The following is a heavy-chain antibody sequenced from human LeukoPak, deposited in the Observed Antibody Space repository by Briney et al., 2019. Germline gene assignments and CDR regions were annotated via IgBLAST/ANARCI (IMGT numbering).Heavy chain of an antibody. V-gene: IGHV3-23*01. D-gene: IGHD2-2*01. J-gene: IGHJ4*02. CDR3: ARHPEPGYCSSTSCHESYFDY. CDR1: GFTFSSCA. Sequence: GGSLRLSCAASGFTFSSCAMSWVRQAPGKGLEWVSAISGSGGRSYYADSVKGRFTISRDNSKNTLYLQMNSLRAEDTAVYYCARHPEPGYCSSTSCHESYFDYWGQGTLVTVSS. CDR2: ISGSGGRS.